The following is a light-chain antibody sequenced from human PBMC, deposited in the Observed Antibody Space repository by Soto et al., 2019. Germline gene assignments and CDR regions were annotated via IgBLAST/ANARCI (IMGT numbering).Light chain of an antibody. J-gene: IGLJ3*02. V-gene: IGLV1-51*02. CDR2: ENN. CDR3: GTWDNSLSSHV. CDR1: TSNIGSNY. Sequence: QPVLTQPPSVSAAPGQKVTISCSGTTSNIGSNYVAWYQQLPGTGPKLLIYENNKRPSGVPDRFSGSKSGTSATLAITGLQTGDEADYHCGTWDNSLSSHVFGGGTKVTVL.